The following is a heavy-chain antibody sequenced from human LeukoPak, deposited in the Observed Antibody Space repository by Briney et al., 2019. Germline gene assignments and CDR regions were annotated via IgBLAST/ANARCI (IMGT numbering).Heavy chain of an antibody. D-gene: IGHD4-17*01. CDR1: GFTFSSYA. V-gene: IGHV3-30-3*02. Sequence: GGSLRLSCAASGFTFSSYAMHWVRQAPGKGLEWVAVISYDGSNKYYADSVKGRFTISRDNSKNTLYLQMNSLRAEDTAVYYCAKYGMFDYWGQGTLVTVSS. CDR3: AKYGMFDY. J-gene: IGHJ4*02. CDR2: ISYDGSNK.